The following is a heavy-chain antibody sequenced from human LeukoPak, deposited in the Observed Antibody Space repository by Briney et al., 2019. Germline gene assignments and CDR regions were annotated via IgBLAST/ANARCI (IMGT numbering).Heavy chain of an antibody. CDR2: ISYDGSNK. CDR1: GFTFSSYG. CDR3: ARDRLIMGYCSSTSCSVSYFDY. J-gene: IGHJ4*02. D-gene: IGHD2-2*01. Sequence: PGRSLRLSCAASGFTFSSYGMHWVRQAPGKGLEWVAVISYDGSNKYYADSVKGRFTISRDNSKNTLYLQMNSLRAEDTAVYYCARDRLIMGYCSSTSCSVSYFDYWGQGTLVTVSS. V-gene: IGHV3-30*03.